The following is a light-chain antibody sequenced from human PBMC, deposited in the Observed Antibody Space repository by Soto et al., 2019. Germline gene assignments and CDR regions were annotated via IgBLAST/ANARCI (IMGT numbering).Light chain of an antibody. Sequence: IQMTQSPSSQSASLGDRVTITCRASQGIKKYVAWYQQKPGKVPKLLIYAASSLQSGVPSRFSGSGSGTDFTLTISSLQPEDVATYYCQKYDTVPWAFGQGTKVDIK. CDR2: AAS. CDR3: QKYDTVPWA. CDR1: QGIKKY. V-gene: IGKV1-27*01. J-gene: IGKJ1*01.